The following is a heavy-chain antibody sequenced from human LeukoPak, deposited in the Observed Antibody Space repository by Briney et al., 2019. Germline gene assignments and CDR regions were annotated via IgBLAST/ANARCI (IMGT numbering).Heavy chain of an antibody. J-gene: IGHJ4*02. CDR2: IKQDGSKK. CDR1: GFPFSSYW. V-gene: IGHV3-7*01. CDR3: AKDRAVAAAGTFDY. Sequence: PGGSLRLSCVASGFPFSSYWMTWVRQAPGKGLEWVANIKQDGSKKSYVDSVKGRFTISRDNAKNSLYLQMNSLRAEDTAIYYCAKDRAVAAAGTFDYWGQGTLVTVSS. D-gene: IGHD6-13*01.